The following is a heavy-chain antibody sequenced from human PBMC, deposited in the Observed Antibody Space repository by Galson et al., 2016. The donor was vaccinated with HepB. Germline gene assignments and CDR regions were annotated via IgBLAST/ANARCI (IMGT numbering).Heavy chain of an antibody. V-gene: IGHV4-61*01. CDR3: ARAQGDFWIGYYYFDY. D-gene: IGHD3-3*01. Sequence: SETLSLTCTVSGASVSSGSYYWSWIQQPPGKGLEWIGYIYYSGSTNYNPSLKSRVTISVDASKNQFSLNLTSVTAADTAVYYCARAQGDFWIGYYYFDYWGQGTLVTVSS. CDR2: IYYSGST. J-gene: IGHJ4*02. CDR1: GASVSSGSYY.